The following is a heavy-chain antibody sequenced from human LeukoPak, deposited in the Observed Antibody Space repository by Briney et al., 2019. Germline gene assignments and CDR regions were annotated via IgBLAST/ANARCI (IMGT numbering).Heavy chain of an antibody. J-gene: IGHJ6*03. CDR1: GFTFSDYY. D-gene: IGHD5-18*01. CDR3: ATDTAMGNYYYYMDV. Sequence: PGGPLRLSCAASGFTFSDYYMSWNRQAPGKGLEWVSYISSSGSTIYYADSVKGRFTISRDNAKNSLYLQMNSLRAEDTAVYYCATDTAMGNYYYYMDVWGKGTTVTVSS. CDR2: ISSSGSTI. V-gene: IGHV3-11*04.